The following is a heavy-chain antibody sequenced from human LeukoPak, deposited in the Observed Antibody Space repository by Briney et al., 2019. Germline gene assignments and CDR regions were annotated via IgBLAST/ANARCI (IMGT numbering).Heavy chain of an antibody. J-gene: IGHJ6*03. CDR2: IEQDGSEK. CDR3: ARDRTYCSGGSCYSGHYYYYMDV. D-gene: IGHD2-15*01. V-gene: IGHV3-7*01. Sequence: PGGSLRLSCAASGFTFSSYWMSWVRQAPGKGLEWVAKIEQDGSEKYYVDSVKGRFTISRDNGKNSLYLQMNSLRAEDTAVYYCARDRTYCSGGSCYSGHYYYYMDVWGKGTTVTVSS. CDR1: GFTFSSYW.